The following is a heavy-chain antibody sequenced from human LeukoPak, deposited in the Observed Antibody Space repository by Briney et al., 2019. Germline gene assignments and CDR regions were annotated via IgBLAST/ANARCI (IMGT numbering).Heavy chain of an antibody. J-gene: IGHJ4*02. CDR2: IKQDGSEK. CDR1: GFTFSSYW. CDR3: ARARDYGDFDY. D-gene: IGHD4-17*01. V-gene: IGHV3-7*04. Sequence: PGGSLRPSCAASGFTFSSYWMSWVRQAPGKGLEWVANIKQDGSEKYYVDSVKGRFTISRDNAKNSLYLQMNSLRAEDTAVYYCARARDYGDFDYWGQGTLVTVSS.